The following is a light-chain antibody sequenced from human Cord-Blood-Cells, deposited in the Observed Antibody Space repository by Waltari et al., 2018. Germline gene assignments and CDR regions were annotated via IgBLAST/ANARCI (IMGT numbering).Light chain of an antibody. J-gene: IGLJ3*02. V-gene: IGLV2-14*01. CDR1: SSDFGGYNY. CDR3: SSYTSSSTWV. Sequence: QSALTQPASVSGSPGQSITIPCTGTSSDFGGYNYVPWYQQHPGKAPKLMIYDVSKRPSGVSNRFSGSKSGNTASLTISGLQAEDEADYYCSSYTSSSTWVFGGGTKLTVL. CDR2: DVS.